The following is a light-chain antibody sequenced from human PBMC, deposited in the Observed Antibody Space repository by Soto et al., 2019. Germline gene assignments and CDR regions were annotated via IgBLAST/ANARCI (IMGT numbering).Light chain of an antibody. J-gene: IGLJ2*01. CDR1: SSNIGRHT. Sequence: QSVPTQPPSASGTPGQRVTISCSGGSSNIGRHTVNWYQQLPGTAPKLVIYSNNQRPSGVPDRFSGSKSGTSASLAISGLQSEDEADYYCAAWDDSLNVHVLFGGGTKLTVL. CDR2: SNN. V-gene: IGLV1-44*01. CDR3: AAWDDSLNVHVL.